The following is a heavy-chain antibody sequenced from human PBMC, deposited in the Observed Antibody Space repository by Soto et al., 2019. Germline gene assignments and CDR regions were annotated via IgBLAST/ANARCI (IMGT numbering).Heavy chain of an antibody. Sequence: GESLKISCKGSGYSFTSYWIGWVRQMPGKGLEWMGIIYLGDSDTRYSPSFQGQVTISADKSISTAYLQWSSLKAPDTAMYYCARLGTAMVTGGDYWGQGTLVTVSS. CDR2: IYLGDSDT. D-gene: IGHD5-18*01. CDR3: ARLGTAMVTGGDY. V-gene: IGHV5-51*01. CDR1: GYSFTSYW. J-gene: IGHJ4*02.